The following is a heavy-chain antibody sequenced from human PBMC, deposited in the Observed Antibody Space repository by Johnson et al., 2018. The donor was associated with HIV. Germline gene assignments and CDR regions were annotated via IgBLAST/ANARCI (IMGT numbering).Heavy chain of an antibody. V-gene: IGHV3-15*01. D-gene: IGHD3-10*01. Sequence: VQLVESGGGLVNPGGSLRLSCEGSGFIFSNAWMHWVRQAPGKGLEWVGRIKSDSDGGTADYGATVKDRFTISRDDSKNTLYLQMNSLRAEDTAVYYCARERPDPLRGDFDIWGQGTMVTVSS. CDR1: GFIFSNAW. J-gene: IGHJ3*02. CDR3: ARERPDPLRGDFDI. CDR2: IKSDSDGGTA.